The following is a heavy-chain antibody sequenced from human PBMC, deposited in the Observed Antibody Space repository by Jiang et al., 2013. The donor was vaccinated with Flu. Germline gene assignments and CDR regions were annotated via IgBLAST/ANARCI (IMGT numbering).Heavy chain of an antibody. CDR3: ARDSRSIRWSSYFDY. J-gene: IGHJ4*02. CDR1: GYTFTSYA. Sequence: SGAEVKKPGASVKVSCKASGYTFTSYAMHWVRQAPGQRLEWMGWINAGNGNTKYSQKFQGRVTITRDTSASTAYMELSSLRSEDTAVYYCARDSRSIRWSSYFDYWGQGTLVTVSS. D-gene: IGHD2-15*01. V-gene: IGHV1-3*01. CDR2: INAGNGNT.